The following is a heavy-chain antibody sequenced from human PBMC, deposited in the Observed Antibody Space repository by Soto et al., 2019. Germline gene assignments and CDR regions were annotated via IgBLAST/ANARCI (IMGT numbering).Heavy chain of an antibody. Sequence: PGGSLRLSCAASGFTFSSYWMHWVRQAPGRGLVWVSRINTDGSATNYADSVKGRFTISRDNAKNTLYLQVNSLRAEDTAVYYCARRYGGTLDYWGQGTLVTVSS. J-gene: IGHJ4*02. CDR1: GFTFSSYW. CDR2: INTDGSAT. V-gene: IGHV3-74*01. CDR3: ARRYGGTLDY. D-gene: IGHD4-17*01.